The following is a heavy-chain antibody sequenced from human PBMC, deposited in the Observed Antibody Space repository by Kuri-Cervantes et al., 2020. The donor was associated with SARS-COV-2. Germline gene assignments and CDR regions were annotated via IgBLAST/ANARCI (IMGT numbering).Heavy chain of an antibody. D-gene: IGHD3-16*01. V-gene: IGHV4-34*01. CDR2: INHSGST. J-gene: IGHJ6*02. CDR3: ARVDYDFYYYYGMDV. Sequence: SETLSLTCAVYGGSFSDYYWSWIRQPPGKGLEWIGEINHSGSTYYNPSLKSRVTISVDTSKNQFSLKLSSVTAADTAVYYCARVDYDFYYYYGMDVWGQGTTVTVSS. CDR1: GGSFSDYY.